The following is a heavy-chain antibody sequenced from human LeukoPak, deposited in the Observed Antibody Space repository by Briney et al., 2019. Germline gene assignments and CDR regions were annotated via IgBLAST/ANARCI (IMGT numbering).Heavy chain of an antibody. Sequence: GGSLRLSCAASGFTVSSAYMSWVRQAPGKGPAWVSVIYGDGTTYYADSVKGRFTISRDNSENTVFLQMHSLRAEDTAMYYCARGGVRHYWGQGTLVTVSS. V-gene: IGHV3-53*01. CDR2: IYGDGTT. CDR1: GFTVSSAY. CDR3: ARGGVRHY. D-gene: IGHD2-8*02. J-gene: IGHJ4*02.